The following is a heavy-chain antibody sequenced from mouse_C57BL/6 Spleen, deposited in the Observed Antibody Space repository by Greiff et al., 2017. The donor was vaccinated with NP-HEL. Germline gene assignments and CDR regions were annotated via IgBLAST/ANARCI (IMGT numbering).Heavy chain of an antibody. J-gene: IGHJ4*01. CDR2: ISSGSSTI. CDR1: GFTFSDYG. D-gene: IGHD1-1*01. V-gene: IGHV5-17*01. Sequence: EVQVVESGGGLVKPGGSLKLSCAASGFTFSDYGMHWVRQAPEKGLEWVAYISSGSSTIYYADTVKGRFTISRDNAKNTLFLQMTRLRSEDTAMYYYARGTKVVRGYAMDYWGQGTSVTVSS. CDR3: ARGTKVVRGYAMDY.